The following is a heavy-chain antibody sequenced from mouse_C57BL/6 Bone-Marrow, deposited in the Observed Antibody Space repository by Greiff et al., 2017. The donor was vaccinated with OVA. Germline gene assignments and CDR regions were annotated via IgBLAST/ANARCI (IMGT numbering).Heavy chain of an antibody. J-gene: IGHJ4*01. CDR3: ERQDYYGSSVYAMDY. D-gene: IGHD1-1*01. Sequence: EVLLVESGGGLVQPKGSLKLSCAASGFSFNTYAMNWVRQAPGQGLEWVACIRSKSNNYASYYADSVKDRFTISRDDSESMLYLQMKNLKTEDTAMYYCERQDYYGSSVYAMDYWGQGTSVTVSS. CDR1: GFSFNTYA. V-gene: IGHV10-1*01. CDR2: IRSKSNNYAS.